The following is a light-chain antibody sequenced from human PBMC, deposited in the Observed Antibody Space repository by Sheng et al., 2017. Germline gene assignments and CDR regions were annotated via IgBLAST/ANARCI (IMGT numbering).Light chain of an antibody. J-gene: IGKJ3*01. CDR2: AAS. CDR3: QQYYSYPPT. V-gene: IGKV1-17*03. Sequence: DIQMTQSPSAMSASVGDRITITCRASQGISNYLAWFQYKPGKVPTRLIYAASTLQSGVPSRFSGSGSGTDFTLTISCLQSEDFATYYCQQYYSYPPTFGPGTKVDIK. CDR1: QGISNY.